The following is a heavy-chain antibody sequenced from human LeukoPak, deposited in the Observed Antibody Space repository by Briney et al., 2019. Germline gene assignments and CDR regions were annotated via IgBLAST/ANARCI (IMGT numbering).Heavy chain of an antibody. CDR1: GFTFDDHG. J-gene: IGHJ4*02. CDR2: INWNGGST. D-gene: IGHD3-22*01. V-gene: IGHV3-20*04. Sequence: GGSLRLSCAASGFTFDDHGMSWARQAPGKGLEWVSGINWNGGSTGYADSVKGRFTISRDNAKNSLYLQMNSLRAEDTALYYCARAYYDSSGYLTSDYWGQGTLVTVSS. CDR3: ARAYYDSSGYLTSDY.